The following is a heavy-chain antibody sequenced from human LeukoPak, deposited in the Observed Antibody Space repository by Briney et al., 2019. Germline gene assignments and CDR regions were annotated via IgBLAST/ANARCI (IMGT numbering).Heavy chain of an antibody. D-gene: IGHD3-10*01. V-gene: IGHV3-53*01. J-gene: IGHJ6*03. Sequence: GGSLRLSCAASGFTVSSNYMSWVRQAPGKGLEWVSVIYSGGSTYYADSVKGRFTISRDNAKNSLYLQMNSLRAEDTAVYYCARDRFATMVRVYYYYYYMDVWGKGTTVTISS. CDR3: ARDRFATMVRVYYYYYYMDV. CDR2: IYSGGST. CDR1: GFTVSSNY.